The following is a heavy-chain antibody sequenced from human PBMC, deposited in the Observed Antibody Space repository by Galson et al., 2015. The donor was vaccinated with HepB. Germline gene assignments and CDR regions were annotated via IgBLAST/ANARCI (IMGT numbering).Heavy chain of an antibody. Sequence: SLRLSCAASGFTFDDYAMHWVRQAPGKGLEWVSGISWNSGSIGYADSVKGRFTISRDNAKNSLYLQMNSLRAEDTALYYCARGSGPWFVGYFDYWGQGTLVTVSS. V-gene: IGHV3-9*01. CDR2: ISWNSGSI. D-gene: IGHD3-10*01. J-gene: IGHJ4*02. CDR1: GFTFDDYA. CDR3: ARGSGPWFVGYFDY.